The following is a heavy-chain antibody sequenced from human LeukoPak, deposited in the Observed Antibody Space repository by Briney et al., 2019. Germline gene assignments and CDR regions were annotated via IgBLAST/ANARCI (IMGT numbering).Heavy chain of an antibody. J-gene: IGHJ6*03. V-gene: IGHV4-4*07. D-gene: IGHD6-19*01. Sequence: SQTLSLTCTVSGGSISSYYWSWIRQPAGKGLGWIGRIYISGSGSTNYNPSLKSRVTMSVDTSKNQFSLKLSSVTAADTAVYYCARDKRVAVAGTYIYYYYMDVWGNGTTVTISS. CDR1: GGSISSYY. CDR3: ARDKRVAVAGTYIYYYYMDV. CDR2: IYISGSGST.